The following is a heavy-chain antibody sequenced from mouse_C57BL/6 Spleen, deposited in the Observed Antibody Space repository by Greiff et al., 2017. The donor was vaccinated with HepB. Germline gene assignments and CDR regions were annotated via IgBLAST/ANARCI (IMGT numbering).Heavy chain of an antibody. Sequence: LVESGAELVKPGASVKMSCKASGYTFTSYWITWVKQRPGQGLEWIGDIYPGSGSTNYNEKFKSKATLTVDTSSSTAYMQLSSLTSEDSAVYYCARYDGGWFAYWGQGTLVTVSA. CDR2: IYPGSGST. D-gene: IGHD2-12*01. V-gene: IGHV1-55*01. CDR1: GYTFTSYW. J-gene: IGHJ3*01. CDR3: ARYDGGWFAY.